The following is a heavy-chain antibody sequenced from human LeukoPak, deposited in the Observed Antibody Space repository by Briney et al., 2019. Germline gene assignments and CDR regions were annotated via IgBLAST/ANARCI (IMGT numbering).Heavy chain of an antibody. CDR3: VKDDSIIWYVRTAFDF. D-gene: IGHD6-13*01. Sequence: SGGSLRLFRSASGFPLSSQAMHWARHAPGKGLEYVTAITCHGGMAYYTDTVKSRFNTSRENSKNTLYLQMSSLSAEGAAVYYCVKDDSIIWYVRTAFDFWGQGTMVTVSS. CDR1: GFPLSSQA. CDR2: ITCHGGMA. V-gene: IGHV3-64D*06. J-gene: IGHJ3*01.